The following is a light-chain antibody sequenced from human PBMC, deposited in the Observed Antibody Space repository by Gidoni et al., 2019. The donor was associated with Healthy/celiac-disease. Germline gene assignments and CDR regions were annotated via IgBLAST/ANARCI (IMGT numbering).Light chain of an antibody. Sequence: DIVMTQSPDSLAGSLGERAHINCKSSQSVLYSSNNKNYLAWYTQKPGQPPKLLIYWASTRESGVPDRFSGSGSGTDFTLTISSLQAEDVAVYYCQQYYSTPQTFXQXTKVEIK. CDR3: QQYYSTPQT. J-gene: IGKJ1*01. CDR2: WAS. CDR1: QSVLYSSNNKNY. V-gene: IGKV4-1*01.